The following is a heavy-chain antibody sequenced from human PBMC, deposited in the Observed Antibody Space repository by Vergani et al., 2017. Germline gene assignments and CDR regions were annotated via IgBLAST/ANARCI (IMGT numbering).Heavy chain of an antibody. V-gene: IGHV3-23*01. CDR1: GFTFSSYA. Sequence: EVQLLESGGGLVQPGGSLRLSCAASGFTFSSYAMSWVRQAPGKGLEWVSAISGSGGSTYYADYVKGRFTISRDNSKNTLYLQMNSLRAEDTAVYYCAKSLVAGTLPSGDAFDSWGQGTMVTVSS. J-gene: IGHJ3*02. D-gene: IGHD6-19*01. CDR3: AKSLVAGTLPSGDAFDS. CDR2: ISGSGGST.